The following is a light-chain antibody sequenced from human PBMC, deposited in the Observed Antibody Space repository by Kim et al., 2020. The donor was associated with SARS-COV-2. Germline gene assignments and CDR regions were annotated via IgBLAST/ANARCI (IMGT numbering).Light chain of an antibody. J-gene: IGKJ5*01. CDR1: QGINNY. V-gene: IGKV1-27*01. CDR2: SAS. Sequence: ASVGDRVTINGRASQGINNYLAWYQQKPGKVPKLLIYSASTWQSGVPSRFSGSGSGTDFTLTISSLQPEDVATYYCQKYNGAPHTFGEGTRLEIK. CDR3: QKYNGAPHT.